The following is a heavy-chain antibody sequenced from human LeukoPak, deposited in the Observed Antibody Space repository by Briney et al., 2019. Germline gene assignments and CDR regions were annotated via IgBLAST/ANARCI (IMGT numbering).Heavy chain of an antibody. D-gene: IGHD5-18*01. J-gene: IGHJ4*02. Sequence: PSETLSLTCTVSGGSISSSSYYWGWIRQPPGKGLEWIGSIYYSGSTYYNPSLKSRVTISVDTSKNQFSLKLSSVTAADTAVYYCARVMVSGYSYGYLFDYWGQRTLVTVSS. CDR1: GGSISSSSYY. CDR3: ARVMVSGYSYGYLFDY. CDR2: IYYSGST. V-gene: IGHV4-39*07.